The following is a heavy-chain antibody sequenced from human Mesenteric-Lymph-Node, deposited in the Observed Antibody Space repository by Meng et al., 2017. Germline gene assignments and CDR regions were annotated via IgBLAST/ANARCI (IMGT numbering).Heavy chain of an antibody. CDR1: GFTFSSNY. V-gene: IGHV3-23*01. Sequence: GGSLRLSCAASGFTFSSNYMSWVRRAPGKGLEWVSAIGRGTDTYYADSVKGRFTISRDNSKNTLYLQMNSLRAEDTAVYYCAKDPYGSGSYYSGVDYWGQGTLVTVSS. D-gene: IGHD3-10*01. CDR2: IGRGTDT. CDR3: AKDPYGSGSYYSGVDY. J-gene: IGHJ4*02.